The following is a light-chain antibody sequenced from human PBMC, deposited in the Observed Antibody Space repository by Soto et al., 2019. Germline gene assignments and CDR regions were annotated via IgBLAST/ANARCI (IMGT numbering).Light chain of an antibody. J-gene: IGKJ2*01. V-gene: IGKV3-15*01. CDR2: GTS. CDR3: QQYNNWPYT. CDR1: PSVGRN. Sequence: EIVMTQSPAALSVSPGERAALSCRASPSVGRNFAWYQQRPGQAPRVLIYGTSTRATGVPARFSGSGSGTDFTLTISSLQSEDFAVYYCQQYNNWPYTFGQGTRLEIK.